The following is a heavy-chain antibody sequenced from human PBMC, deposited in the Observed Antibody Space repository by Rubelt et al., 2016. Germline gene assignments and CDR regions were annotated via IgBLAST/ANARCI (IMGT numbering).Heavy chain of an antibody. D-gene: IGHD3-16*01. CDR3: ARDPWRGVKDY. CDR2: ISGSSSSI. V-gene: IGHV3-48*01. Sequence: EVQLVESGGGLVQPGGSLRLSCAASGFTFSSYSMNWVRQAPGKGLEWVSYISGSSSSIYYVDSVKGRFTISRDNAKNSLYLQMNSLRAEDTAVYYCARDPWRGVKDYWGQGTLVTVSS. CDR1: GFTFSSYS. J-gene: IGHJ4*02.